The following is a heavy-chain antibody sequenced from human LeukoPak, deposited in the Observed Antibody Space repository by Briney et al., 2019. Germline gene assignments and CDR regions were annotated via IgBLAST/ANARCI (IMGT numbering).Heavy chain of an antibody. J-gene: IGHJ1*01. CDR3: AKDERYCSGGSCYSTYFQH. V-gene: IGHV3-23*01. CDR2: ISGSGGST. Sequence: GGSLRLSCAASGFTFSSYAMSWVRQAPGKGLEWVSAISGSGGSTYYADSVKDRFTISRDNSKNTLYLQMNSLRAEDTAVYYCAKDERYCSGGSCYSTYFQHWGQGTLVTVSS. D-gene: IGHD2-15*01. CDR1: GFTFSSYA.